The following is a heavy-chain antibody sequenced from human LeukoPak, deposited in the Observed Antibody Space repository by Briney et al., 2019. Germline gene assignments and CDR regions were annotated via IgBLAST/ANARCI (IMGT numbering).Heavy chain of an antibody. CDR2: IYHSGST. D-gene: IGHD3-10*01. J-gene: IGHJ5*02. CDR3: VRESNYYGSGTGWFDP. Sequence: SETLSLTCTVSGYSISSGYYWGWIRQPPGKGLEWIGSIYHSGSTYYNPSLKSRVTISVDTSKNQFSLKLSSVTAADTAVYYCVRESNYYGSGTGWFDPWGQGTLVTVSS. CDR1: GYSISSGYY. V-gene: IGHV4-38-2*02.